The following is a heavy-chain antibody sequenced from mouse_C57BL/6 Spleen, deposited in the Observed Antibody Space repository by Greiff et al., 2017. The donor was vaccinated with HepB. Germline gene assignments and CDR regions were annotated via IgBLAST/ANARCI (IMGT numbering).Heavy chain of an antibody. CDR2: INPNNGGT. CDR1: GYTFTDYN. V-gene: IGHV1-22*01. J-gene: IGHJ2*01. Sequence: EVQLQQSGPELVKPGASVKMSCKASGYTFTDYNMHWVKQSHGKSLEWIGYINPNNGGTSYNQKFKGKATLTVNKSSSTAYMELRSLTSEESAVYYCAFTTVVRNYFDYWGQGTTLTVSS. CDR3: AFTTVVRNYFDY. D-gene: IGHD1-1*01.